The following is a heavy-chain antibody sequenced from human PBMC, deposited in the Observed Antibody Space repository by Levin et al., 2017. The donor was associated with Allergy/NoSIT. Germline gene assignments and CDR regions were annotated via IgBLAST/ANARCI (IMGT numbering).Heavy chain of an antibody. CDR2: ISYDGSDK. Sequence: RGESLKISCAASGFLFRSFGMHWVRQAPGKGLEWVAVISYDGSDKYYADSVKGRFTISRDNSKNTLYLQMNSLRGEDAAVYYCAKDVVFGTSSWSLDFWGQGTLVTVSS. CDR3: AKDVVFGTSSWSLDF. J-gene: IGHJ4*02. D-gene: IGHD6-13*01. CDR1: GFLFRSFG. V-gene: IGHV3-30*18.